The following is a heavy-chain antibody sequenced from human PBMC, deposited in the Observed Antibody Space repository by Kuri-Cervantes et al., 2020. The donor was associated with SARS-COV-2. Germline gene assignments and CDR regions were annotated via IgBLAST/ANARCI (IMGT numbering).Heavy chain of an antibody. CDR2: INTNTRNP. J-gene: IGHJ4*02. CDR3: ARGSSPFDY. D-gene: IGHD6-6*01. Sequence: ASVKVSCKASGYTFTSYAMNWVRQAPGQGLEWMGWINTNTRNPTYSQGFTGRFVSSLDTSVSTAYLQISSLKAEDTAVNYCARGSSPFDYWGQGTLVTVSS. CDR1: GYTFTSYA. V-gene: IGHV7-4-1*02.